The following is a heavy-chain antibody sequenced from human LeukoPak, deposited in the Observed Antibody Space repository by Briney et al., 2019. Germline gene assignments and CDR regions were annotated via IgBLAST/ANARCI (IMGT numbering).Heavy chain of an antibody. CDR1: GGSFSGYY. V-gene: IGHV4-34*01. D-gene: IGHD1-1*01. J-gene: IGHJ5*02. CDR3: ARESTDTGTAYEP. CDR2: INHSGST. Sequence: PSETLSLTCAVYGGSFSGYYWSWIRQPPGKGLEWTGEINHSGSTNYNPSLKSRVTISVDTSKNQFSLKLSSVTAADTAVYYCARESTDTGTAYEPWGQGTLVTVSS.